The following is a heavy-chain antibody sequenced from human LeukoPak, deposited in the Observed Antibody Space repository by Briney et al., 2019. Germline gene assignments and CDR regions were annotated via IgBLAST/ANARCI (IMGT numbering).Heavy chain of an antibody. D-gene: IGHD4-17*01. CDR1: GFTFISYA. CDR2: ISGSGGST. J-gene: IGHJ5*02. CDR3: ATPSTVTTGWFDP. Sequence: GGSLRLSCAASGFTFISYAMSWVRQAPGKELEWVSAISGSGGSTYYADSVKGRFTISRDNSKNTLYLQMNSLRAEETAVYYCATPSTVTTGWFDPWGQGTLVTVSS. V-gene: IGHV3-23*01.